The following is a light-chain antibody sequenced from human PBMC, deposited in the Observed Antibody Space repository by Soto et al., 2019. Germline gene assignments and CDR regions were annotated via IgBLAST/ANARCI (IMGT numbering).Light chain of an antibody. CDR3: LQYSSHSWT. V-gene: IGKV1-5*01. CDR1: RSISDW. CDR2: DAS. Sequence: DIQMTQFPSTLTPSVGERVTITCRASRSISDWLAWYQQKPGKAPKLLIFDASTLKSGVSSRFSGSGSGTEFTLTVTGLQPEDVATYYCLQYSSHSWTFGQGTKVDIK. J-gene: IGKJ1*01.